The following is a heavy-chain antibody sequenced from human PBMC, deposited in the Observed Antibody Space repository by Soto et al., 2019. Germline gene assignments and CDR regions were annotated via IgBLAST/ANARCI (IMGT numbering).Heavy chain of an antibody. D-gene: IGHD2-2*01. CDR1: GYSFTSYW. J-gene: IGHJ4*02. V-gene: IGHV5-51*01. Sequence: GESLKISCKGSGYSFTSYWIGWVRQMPGKGLEWMGIIYPGDSDTRYSPSFQGQVTISADKSISTAYLQWSSLKASDTAMYYCARQSYCSSTSCYWVYYFDYWGQGTLVTVSS. CDR3: ARQSYCSSTSCYWVYYFDY. CDR2: IYPGDSDT.